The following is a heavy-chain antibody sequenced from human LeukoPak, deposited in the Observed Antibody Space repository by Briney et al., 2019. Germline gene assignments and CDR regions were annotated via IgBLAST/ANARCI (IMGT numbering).Heavy chain of an antibody. V-gene: IGHV3-7*01. J-gene: IGHJ4*02. CDR2: IKEDGSEK. Sequence: GGSLRLSCAASGFTFSTYWMSWVRQAPRKGLEWVANIKEDGSEKYYGDSVKGRFTISRDNAKNSLYLQMNSLRAEDTAVYYCARDSSGYQWGQGTLVTVSS. D-gene: IGHD3-22*01. CDR1: GFTFSTYW. CDR3: ARDSSGYQ.